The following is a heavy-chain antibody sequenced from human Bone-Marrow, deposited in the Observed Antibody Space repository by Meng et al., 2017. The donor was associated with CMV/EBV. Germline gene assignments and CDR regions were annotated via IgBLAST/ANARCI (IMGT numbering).Heavy chain of an antibody. D-gene: IGHD4-17*01. V-gene: IGHV4-31*02. CDR3: ARTYGDYVPWADY. Sequence: GSGGSISSGGYYWGWIRQHPGKGLEWIGYIYYSGSTYYNPSLKSRVTITVDTSKNQFSLKLSSVTAADTAVYYCARTYGDYVPWADYWGQGTLVTVSS. J-gene: IGHJ4*02. CDR1: GGSISSGGYY. CDR2: IYYSGST.